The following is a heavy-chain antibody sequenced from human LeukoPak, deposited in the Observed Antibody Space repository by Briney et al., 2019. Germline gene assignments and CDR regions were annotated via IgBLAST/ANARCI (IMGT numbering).Heavy chain of an antibody. D-gene: IGHD1-26*01. J-gene: IGHJ4*02. CDR2: VHLSGAT. CDR1: GGSITTTNW. CDR3: TRESGAFSPFGF. Sequence: SETLSLTCAVSGGSITTTNWWGWVRQPPGKGLEWIGEVHLSGATNYNPSLESRVSMSIDKSKNHLSLEVTSVTAADTAMYYCTRESGAFSPFGFWGLGTLVTVSS. V-gene: IGHV4-4*02.